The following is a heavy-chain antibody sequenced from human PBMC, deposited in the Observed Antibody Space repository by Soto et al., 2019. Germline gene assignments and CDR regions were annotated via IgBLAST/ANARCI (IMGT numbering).Heavy chain of an antibody. D-gene: IGHD3-10*01. V-gene: IGHV4-59*08. Sequence: TLSLTCTVSGGSISSYYWSWIRQPPGKGLEWIGYIYYSGSTNYNPSLKSRVTISVDTSENQFSLKLSSVTAADTAVYYCASSGYYGSGTIGPAFDIWGQGTMVTVSS. CDR2: IYYSGST. CDR3: ASSGYYGSGTIGPAFDI. CDR1: GGSISSYY. J-gene: IGHJ3*02.